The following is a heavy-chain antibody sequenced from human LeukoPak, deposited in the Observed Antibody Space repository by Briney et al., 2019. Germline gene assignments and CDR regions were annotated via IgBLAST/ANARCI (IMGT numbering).Heavy chain of an antibody. V-gene: IGHV3-21*01. CDR1: GFTFSSYS. D-gene: IGHD2-2*01. CDR3: ARRYCSSTNCYAFDS. Sequence: TGGSLRLSCAASGFTFSSYSMNWIRQAPGKGLEWVSSISNSGTYIYYADSVKGRFTISRDNAKNSVYLQMNNLRAEDTAVYYCARRYCSSTNCYAFDSWGQGTLVTVSS. CDR2: ISNSGTYI. J-gene: IGHJ4*02.